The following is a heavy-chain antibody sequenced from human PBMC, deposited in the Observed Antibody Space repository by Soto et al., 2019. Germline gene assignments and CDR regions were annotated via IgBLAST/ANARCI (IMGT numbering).Heavy chain of an antibody. Sequence: QVQLVQSGAEVKKPGSSVKVSCKASGGTFSSYTISWVRQAPGQGLEWVGRIIPILGIANYAQKFQGRVTITADKSTSTAYMELSSLRSEHTAVYYCARDRRFVSRAHYYYHMPVWGKGTTVTVSS. J-gene: IGHJ6*03. D-gene: IGHD3-16*01. V-gene: IGHV1-69*08. CDR1: GGTFSSYT. CDR3: ARDRRFVSRAHYYYHMPV. CDR2: IIPILGIA.